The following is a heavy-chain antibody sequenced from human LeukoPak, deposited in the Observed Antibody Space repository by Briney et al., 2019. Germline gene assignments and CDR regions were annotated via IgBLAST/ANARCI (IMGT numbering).Heavy chain of an antibody. D-gene: IGHD2-21*01. CDR3: GRDQRPYCSGECYCAIDL. Sequence: PGGSLRLSCEASGFTFSSHSMTWVRQAPGKTLEWISYLGHAGSPAHYADSVRGRFTISRDNARNSLYLQMNSLTVEDTAVYYCGRDQRPYCSGECYCAIDLWGRGTLVTVSS. CDR2: LGHAGSPA. CDR1: GFTFSSHS. J-gene: IGHJ3*01. V-gene: IGHV3-48*01.